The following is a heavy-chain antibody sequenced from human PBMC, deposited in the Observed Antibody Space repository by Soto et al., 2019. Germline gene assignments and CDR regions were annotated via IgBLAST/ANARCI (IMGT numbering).Heavy chain of an antibody. D-gene: IGHD2-15*01. Sequence: PSETLSLTCAVYGGSFSGYYWSWIRQPPGKGLEWIGEINHSGSTNYNPSLKSRVTISVDTSKNQFSLKLSSVTAADTAVYYCTIRSGGRLFDDYWGQGTLVTVSS. CDR2: INHSGST. J-gene: IGHJ4*02. CDR1: GGSFSGYY. CDR3: TIRSGGRLFDDY. V-gene: IGHV4-34*01.